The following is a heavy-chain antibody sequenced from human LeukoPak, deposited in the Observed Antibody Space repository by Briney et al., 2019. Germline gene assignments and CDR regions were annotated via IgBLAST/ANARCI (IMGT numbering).Heavy chain of an antibody. CDR2: ISYDGSNT. V-gene: IGHV3-30*01. J-gene: IGHJ4*02. Sequence: GRSLRLSCAASGFTFSSYAMHWVRQAPGKGLEWVAVISYDGSNTYYADSVKGRFTISRDNSKNTLYLQMNSLRAEDTAVYYCAREVGAAAEPLDYWGQGTLVTVSS. CDR1: GFTFSSYA. CDR3: AREVGAAAEPLDY. D-gene: IGHD6-13*01.